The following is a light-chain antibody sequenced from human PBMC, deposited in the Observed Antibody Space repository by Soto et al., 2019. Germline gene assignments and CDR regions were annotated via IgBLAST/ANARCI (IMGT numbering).Light chain of an antibody. CDR2: GNS. CDR3: QSYDKSLSGTV. V-gene: IGLV1-40*01. J-gene: IGLJ2*01. Sequence: QPVLTQPPSVSGAPGQRVTISCTGSSSNIGAGYDVHWYQQFPGTAPKLLMYGNSLRPSGVPDRFSGSKSGTSASLAIIGLQAEDEADYYCQSYDKSLSGTVFGGGTKLTVL. CDR1: SSNIGAGYD.